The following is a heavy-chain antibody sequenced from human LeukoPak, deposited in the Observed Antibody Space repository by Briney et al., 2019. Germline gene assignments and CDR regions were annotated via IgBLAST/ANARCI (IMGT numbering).Heavy chain of an antibody. CDR3: ARWGIMDYYYYYYMDV. CDR1: GFTFDDYG. V-gene: IGHV3-20*04. J-gene: IGHJ6*03. CDR2: INWNGGST. D-gene: IGHD3-16*01. Sequence: GGSLRLSCAASGFTFDDYGMSWVRQAPGKGLEWVSGINWNGGSTGYADSVKGRFTISRDNAKNSLYLQMNSLRAEDTALYYCARWGIMDYYYYYYMDVWGKGTTVTVSS.